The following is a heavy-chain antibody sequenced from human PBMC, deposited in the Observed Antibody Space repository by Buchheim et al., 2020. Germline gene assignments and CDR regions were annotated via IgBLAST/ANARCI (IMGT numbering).Heavy chain of an antibody. V-gene: IGHV3-48*02. D-gene: IGHD2/OR15-2a*01. CDR1: GFTFSSYS. CDR3: ARGLIVASENFDS. Sequence: EVQLVESGGGLVQPGGSLRLSCAASGFTFSSYSMNWVRQAPGKGLEWVSYIGSSSSPIYHADSVTDRFTISRDNARNSLYLQMNSLRDEDTAVYYCARGLIVASENFDSWGQGTL. CDR2: IGSSSSPI. J-gene: IGHJ4*02.